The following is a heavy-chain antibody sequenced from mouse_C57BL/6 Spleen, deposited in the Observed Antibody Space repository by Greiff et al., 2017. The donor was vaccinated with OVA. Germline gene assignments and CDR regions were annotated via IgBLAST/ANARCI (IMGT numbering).Heavy chain of an antibody. CDR2: ISSGGDYI. D-gene: IGHD1-1*01. CDR1: GFTFSSYA. CDR3: TRGGLLLRAMDY. J-gene: IGHJ4*01. Sequence: DVQLQESGEGLVKPGGSLKLSCAASGFTFSSYAMSWVRQTPEKRLEWVAYISSGGDYIYYADTVKGRFTISRDNARNTLYLQMSSLKSEDTAMYYCTRGGLLLRAMDYWGQGTSVTVSS. V-gene: IGHV5-9-1*02.